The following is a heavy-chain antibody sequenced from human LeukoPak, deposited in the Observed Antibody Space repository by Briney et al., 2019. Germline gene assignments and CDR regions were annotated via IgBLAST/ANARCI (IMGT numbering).Heavy chain of an antibody. D-gene: IGHD3-10*01. V-gene: IGHV3-66*01. CDR3: ARIPYGSGSYFKGFIDY. J-gene: IGHJ4*02. Sequence: GGSLRLPCAASGFTVSSNYMSWVRQAPGKGLEWVSVIYSGGSTYYADSVKGRFTISRDNSKNTLYLQMNSLRAEDTAVYYCARIPYGSGSYFKGFIDYWGQGTLVTVSS. CDR1: GFTVSSNY. CDR2: IYSGGST.